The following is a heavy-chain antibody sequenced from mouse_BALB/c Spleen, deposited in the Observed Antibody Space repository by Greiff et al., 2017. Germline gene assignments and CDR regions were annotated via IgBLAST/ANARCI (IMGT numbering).Heavy chain of an antibody. CDR3: ARGAYYGNFLFAY. D-gene: IGHD2-10*01. Sequence: EVKLQESGPGLVKPSQSLSLTCTVTGYSITSDYAWNWIRQFPGNKLEWMGYISYSGSTSYNPSLKSRISITRDTSKNQFFLQLNSVTTEDTATYYCARGAYYGNFLFAYWGQGTLVTVSA. V-gene: IGHV3-2*02. CDR1: GYSITSDYA. J-gene: IGHJ3*01. CDR2: ISYSGST.